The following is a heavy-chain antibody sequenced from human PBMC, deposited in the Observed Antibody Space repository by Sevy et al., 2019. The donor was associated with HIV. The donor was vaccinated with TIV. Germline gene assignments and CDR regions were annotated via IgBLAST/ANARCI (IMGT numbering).Heavy chain of an antibody. CDR2: IYNGGTT. D-gene: IGHD6-19*01. CDR1: GASMRSSHY. Sequence: SETLSRTCTVSGASMRSSHYWGWIRQPPGKGLEWIGSIYNGGTTYYNPSLKTRLTVSVDTSKNQFSLKLSSVTAADTAVYYCARVPQWLGPSFDSWGQGTLVTVSS. J-gene: IGHJ4*02. V-gene: IGHV4-39*01. CDR3: ARVPQWLGPSFDS.